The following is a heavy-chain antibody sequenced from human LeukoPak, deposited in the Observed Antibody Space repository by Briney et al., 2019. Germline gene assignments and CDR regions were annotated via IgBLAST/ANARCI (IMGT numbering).Heavy chain of an antibody. CDR1: GDSFSSYA. CDR2: VYYSGST. CDR3: ARGDTMIVVDLFDY. V-gene: IGHV4-59*08. J-gene: IGHJ4*02. Sequence: ASETLSLTCTVSGDSFSSYAWSWVRQPPGRGLEWIGYVYYSGSTTYNPSLKSRVTISLDTSKNHFSLKLSSVTAADTAVYYCARGDTMIVVDLFDYWGQGTLVTVSS. D-gene: IGHD3-22*01.